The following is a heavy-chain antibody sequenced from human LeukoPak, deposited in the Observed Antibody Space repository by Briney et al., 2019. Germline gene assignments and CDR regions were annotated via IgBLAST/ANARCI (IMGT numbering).Heavy chain of an antibody. CDR1: GFTFSSYS. CDR2: ISSSRSYI. D-gene: IGHD2-2*01. V-gene: IGHV3-21*01. Sequence: SGGSLRLYCAPSGFTFSSYSMNWVRRAPGKGLVWLSSISSSRSYIYYANSVKGRFTISRDNAKNSLYLQMNSLRAEDTAVYYCARLVCSSTSCYDYWGQGTLVTVSS. J-gene: IGHJ4*02. CDR3: ARLVCSSTSCYDY.